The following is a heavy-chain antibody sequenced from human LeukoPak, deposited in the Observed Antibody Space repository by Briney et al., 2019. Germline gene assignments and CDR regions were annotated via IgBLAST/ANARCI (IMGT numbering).Heavy chain of an antibody. D-gene: IGHD1-26*01. J-gene: IGHJ4*02. CDR3: ARTQFQSGSYRYYFGY. V-gene: IGHV4-61*08. CDR1: GGSVGSAGYY. Sequence: SETLSLTCTVSGGSVGSAGYYWSWIRQPPGGGLEWIGYIYYIRNTNYNPSLKSRVTMSLDPSKNQFSLKLNSVTAADTAVYYCARTQFQSGSYRYYFGYWGQGTLVTVSS. CDR2: IYYIRNT.